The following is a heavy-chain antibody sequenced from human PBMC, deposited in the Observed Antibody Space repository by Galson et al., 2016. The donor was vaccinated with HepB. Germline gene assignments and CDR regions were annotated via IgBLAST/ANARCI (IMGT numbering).Heavy chain of an antibody. V-gene: IGHV4-31*02. Sequence: ISSGGYYWSWIRQHPGKGLEWIGYIYYSGSTYYNPSLKSRVTISVDASKNQFSLKLSSVTAADTAVYYCANSRNYYYGMDVWGKGTTVTVSS. CDR3: ANSRNYYYGMDV. CDR1: ISSGGYY. D-gene: IGHD2/OR15-2a*01. J-gene: IGHJ6*04. CDR2: IYYSGST.